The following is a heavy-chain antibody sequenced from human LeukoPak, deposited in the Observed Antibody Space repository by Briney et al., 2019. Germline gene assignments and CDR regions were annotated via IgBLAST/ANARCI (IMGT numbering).Heavy chain of an antibody. J-gene: IGHJ4*02. CDR3: ARTETTYYSDY. Sequence: SETLSLTCTVSGGSISSSYWSWIRQPPGKRLEWIGYIYYSGSTNYNPSLKSRVTISVDTSKNQFSLKLSSVTAADTAVYYCARTETTYYSDYWGQGTLVTVSS. D-gene: IGHD1-1*01. CDR1: GGSISSSY. V-gene: IGHV4-59*01. CDR2: IYYSGST.